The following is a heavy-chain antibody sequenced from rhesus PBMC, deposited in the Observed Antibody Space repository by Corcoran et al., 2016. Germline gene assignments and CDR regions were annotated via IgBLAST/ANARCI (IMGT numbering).Heavy chain of an antibody. CDR3: ARVPFSYYSDNRFDV. D-gene: IGHD3-16*01. CDR2: IYGNSAST. V-gene: IGHV4-73*01. J-gene: IGHJ5-1*01. Sequence: QVKLQQWGEGLVKPSETLSLTCAVYGVSISVYYYWSWFRPPPGKGLEWIGYIYGNSASTNYNPSLKNRVTISKDTSKNQFSLKLSSVTAADTAVYYCARVPFSYYSDNRFDVWGPGVLVTVSS. CDR1: GVSISVYYY.